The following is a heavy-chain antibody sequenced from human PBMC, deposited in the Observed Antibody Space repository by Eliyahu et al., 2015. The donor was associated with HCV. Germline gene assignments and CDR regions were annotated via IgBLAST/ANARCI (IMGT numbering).Heavy chain of an antibody. V-gene: IGHV3-7*01. CDR1: GFTFSNYW. CDR3: ARDRSDLWFRELSGDDAFDI. Sequence: EVQLVESGGGLVQPGGSLRLSCAASGFTFSNYWMXWVRQAPGKGLEWVANIKQDGGEKYYVDSVKGRFTISRDNAKNSLYLQMHSLRAEDTAVYYCARDRSDLWFRELSGDDAFDIWGQGTMVTVSS. CDR2: IKQDGGEK. J-gene: IGHJ3*02. D-gene: IGHD3-10*01.